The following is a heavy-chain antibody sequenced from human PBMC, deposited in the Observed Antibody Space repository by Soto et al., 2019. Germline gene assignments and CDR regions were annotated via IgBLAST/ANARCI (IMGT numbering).Heavy chain of an antibody. CDR2: IYSGGST. V-gene: IGHV3-53*04. Sequence: GGSLRLSCAASGFNVSSNYMSWVRQAPGKGLEWVSVIYSGGSTYYADSVKGRFTISRHNSKNTLYLQMNSLRAEDTAVYYCATDPTALSTFWGQGTQVTVSS. CDR3: ATDPTALSTF. J-gene: IGHJ4*02. CDR1: GFNVSSNY. D-gene: IGHD3-16*01.